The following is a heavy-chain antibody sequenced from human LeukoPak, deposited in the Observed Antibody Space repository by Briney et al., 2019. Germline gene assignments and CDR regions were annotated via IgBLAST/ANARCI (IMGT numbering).Heavy chain of an antibody. Sequence: GGSLRLSCGASGFTFSNYGMLWVRQAPGKGLDWVAFIRYDGNNKLYADSVKGRFTIPRDNSKNTLYLHINSLRAEDTAVYYCVKDNPLDYWGQGTLVIVSS. J-gene: IGHJ4*02. V-gene: IGHV3-30*02. CDR3: VKDNPLDY. D-gene: IGHD1-14*01. CDR2: IRYDGNNK. CDR1: GFTFSNYG.